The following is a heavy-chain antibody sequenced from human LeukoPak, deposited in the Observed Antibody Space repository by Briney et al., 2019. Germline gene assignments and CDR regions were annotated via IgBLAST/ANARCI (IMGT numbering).Heavy chain of an antibody. CDR3: ARSVSYYYGSGSYYTYYYYYYMDV. CDR2: ISGSS. Sequence: SETLSLTCSVSGGSIRSSDDYWGFVRQTPGKGLEWMGSISGSSHYNPSLKSRATISVDTSKNQFSLKLSSVTAADTAVYYCARSVSYYYGSGSYYTYYYYYYMDVWGKGTTVTISS. J-gene: IGHJ6*03. D-gene: IGHD3-10*01. CDR1: GGSIRSSDDY. V-gene: IGHV4-39*07.